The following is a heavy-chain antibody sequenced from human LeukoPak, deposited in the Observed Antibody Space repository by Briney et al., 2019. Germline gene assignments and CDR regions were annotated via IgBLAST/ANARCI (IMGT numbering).Heavy chain of an antibody. Sequence: GGSLRLSCAASGFTFSDSYMSWIRQAAGKGLEWVSYISSTSSHTNYADSVKGRFTISRDNAKKSLYPQMNSLRAEDTAVYYCARGSARWSDPWGQGTLVTVSS. CDR3: ARGSARWSDP. CDR2: ISSTSSHT. J-gene: IGHJ5*02. CDR1: GFTFSDSY. V-gene: IGHV3-11*05.